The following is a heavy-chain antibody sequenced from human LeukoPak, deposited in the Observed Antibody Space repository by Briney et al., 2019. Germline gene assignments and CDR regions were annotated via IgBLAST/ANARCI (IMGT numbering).Heavy chain of an antibody. CDR1: GGSISGYY. J-gene: IGHJ4*02. CDR2: IYTNGET. Sequence: SETLSLTCTVSGGSISGYYWSWIRQPAGQGLEWIGRIYTNGETKFKPYLRSRGTMSVETSKNQLSLKLRPVTAADTAVYYCARAAGAAGGQYFDYWGQGTVVTVSS. D-gene: IGHD6-13*01. CDR3: ARAAGAAGGQYFDY. V-gene: IGHV4-4*07.